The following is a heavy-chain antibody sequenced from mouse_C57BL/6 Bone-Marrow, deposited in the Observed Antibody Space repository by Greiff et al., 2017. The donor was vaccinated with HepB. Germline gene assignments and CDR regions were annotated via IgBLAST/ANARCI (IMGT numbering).Heavy chain of an antibody. V-gene: IGHV1-26*01. D-gene: IGHD2-5*01. CDR3: RYSNYVGYYAMDY. CDR1: GYTFTDYY. J-gene: IGHJ4*01. Sequence: VQLQQSGPELVKPGASVKISCKASGYTFTDYYMNWVKQSHGKSLEWIGDINPNNGGTSYNQKFKGKATLTVDKSSSTAYMELRSLTSEDSAVYYCRYSNYVGYYAMDYWGQGTSATVSS. CDR2: INPNNGGT.